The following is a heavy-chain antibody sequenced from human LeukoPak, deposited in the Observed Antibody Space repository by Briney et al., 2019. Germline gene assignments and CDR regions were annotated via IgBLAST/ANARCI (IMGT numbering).Heavy chain of an antibody. J-gene: IGHJ4*02. V-gene: IGHV3-33*08. D-gene: IGHD2-2*01. CDR3: ARDRSSTYFDY. CDR1: GFAFSSYA. CDR2: IWYDGTNK. Sequence: PGGSLRLSCAASGFAFSSYAVHWVRQAPGKGLEWVAVIWYDGTNKYYADSVKGRFTISRDNSKNTLYLQMDSLRAEDTAVYYCARDRSSTYFDYWAQGTPVTVSS.